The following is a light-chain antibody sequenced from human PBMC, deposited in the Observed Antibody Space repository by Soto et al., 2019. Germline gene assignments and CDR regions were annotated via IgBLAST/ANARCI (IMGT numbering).Light chain of an antibody. CDR3: QHYNSYSGA. J-gene: IGKJ1*01. V-gene: IGKV1-39*01. Sequence: DIQMTQSPSSLSASVGDRVTITCRASQSISTYLNWYQQKPGKAPKLLIYAASSLQSGVPSRFSASGSGTDFTLTISSLQPDDFATYYCQHYNSYSGAFGQGTKVDIK. CDR1: QSISTY. CDR2: AAS.